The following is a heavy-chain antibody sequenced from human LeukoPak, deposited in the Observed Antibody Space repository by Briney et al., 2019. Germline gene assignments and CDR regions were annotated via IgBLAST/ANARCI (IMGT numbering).Heavy chain of an antibody. CDR3: ARTVVGATTDDAFDI. V-gene: IGHV1-69*05. CDR1: GGTFSSYA. Sequence: ASVKVSCKTSGGTFSSYAISWVRQAPGQGLEWMGRIIPIFGTANYAQKFQGRVTITTDESTSTAYMELSSLRSEDTAVYYCARTVVGATTDDAFDIWGLGTMVTVSS. CDR2: IIPIFGTA. D-gene: IGHD1-26*01. J-gene: IGHJ3*02.